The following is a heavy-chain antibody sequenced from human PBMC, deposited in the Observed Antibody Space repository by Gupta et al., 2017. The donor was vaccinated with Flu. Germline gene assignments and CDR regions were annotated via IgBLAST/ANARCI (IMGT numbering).Heavy chain of an antibody. D-gene: IGHD1-1*01. V-gene: IGHV3-15*01. CDR2: IKTKTDRGAV. CDR3: SVGLGRTDTDY. Sequence: RQAPGKGLEWVGRIKTKTDRGAVDYAAPMEGRFTISRDYSESTLYLQMSSLRAEDTAVDYCSVGLGRTDTDYWGQGTLVTVSS. J-gene: IGHJ4*02.